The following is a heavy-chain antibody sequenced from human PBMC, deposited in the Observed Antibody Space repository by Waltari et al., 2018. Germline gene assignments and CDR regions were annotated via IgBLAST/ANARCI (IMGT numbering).Heavy chain of an antibody. D-gene: IGHD6-19*01. J-gene: IGHJ3*01. CDR3: ATALGDSSSASRPFDF. CDR2: VDPEYGET. CDR1: GYTFSDYY. Sequence: EVQLLQSGAELKEPGTTVRISCKVSGYTFSDYYIHWVQQAPGKGLRWMGLVDPEYGETIYADNCQGRVTISADTSTDTAFMELSSLRSEDTAVFYCATALGDSSSASRPFDFWGQGTMITVSS. V-gene: IGHV1-69-2*01.